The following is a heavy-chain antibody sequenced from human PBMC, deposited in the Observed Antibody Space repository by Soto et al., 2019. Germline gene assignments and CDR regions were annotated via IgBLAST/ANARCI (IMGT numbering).Heavy chain of an antibody. D-gene: IGHD4-17*01. J-gene: IGHJ4*02. Sequence: SVKVSCKASGGTFSSYAISWVRQAPGQGLEWMGGIIPIFGTANYAQKFQGRVTITADESTSTAYMELSSLRSEDTAVYYCARVPHYGDYAFDYWGQGTLVTVSS. CDR2: IIPIFGTA. CDR3: ARVPHYGDYAFDY. V-gene: IGHV1-69*13. CDR1: GGTFSSYA.